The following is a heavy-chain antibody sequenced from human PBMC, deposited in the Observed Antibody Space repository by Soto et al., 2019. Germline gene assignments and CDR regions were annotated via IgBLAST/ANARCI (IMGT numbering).Heavy chain of an antibody. J-gene: IGHJ4*02. CDR1: GGSISSYY. CDR2: IYYSGST. D-gene: IGHD4-17*01. V-gene: IGHV4-59*01. Sequence: SETLSLTCTGSGGSISSYYWSWIRQPQGKGLEWIGYIYYSGSTNYNPSLKSRVTISVDTSKNQFSLKLSSVTAADTAVYYCASSPEGYDYGDQLFDYWGQGTLVTVSS. CDR3: ASSPEGYDYGDQLFDY.